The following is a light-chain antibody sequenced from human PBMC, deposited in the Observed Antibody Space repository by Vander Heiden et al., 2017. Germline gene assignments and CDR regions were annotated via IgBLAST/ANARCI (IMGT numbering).Light chain of an antibody. V-gene: IGLV3-1*01. CDR2: QDS. CDR3: QAWDSSAGV. Sequence: SYVLTQPRSVFVSPGQTASIPCSGDKLGDKYACWYQQKPGQSPVLVIYQDSKRPAGIPERFSGSNSGNTATLTISGTKATDEADYYCQAWDSSAGVLGGGTKLT. CDR1: KLGDKY. J-gene: IGLJ2*01.